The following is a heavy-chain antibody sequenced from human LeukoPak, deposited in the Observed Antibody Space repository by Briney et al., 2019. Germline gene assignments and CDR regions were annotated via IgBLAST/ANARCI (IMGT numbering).Heavy chain of an antibody. CDR1: GFTFGDYG. J-gene: IGHJ3*01. CDR2: IRSTPYGGTT. CDR3: TRTASVIIRGVITADTFDV. Sequence: GGSLRLSCTASGFTFGDYGMSWVRQAPRKGLEWVGFIRSTPYGGTTEYAASEKGRFTISRDDSKSIAYLQMNSLKTEDTAVYYCTRTASVIIRGVITADTFDVWGQGTMVIVSS. D-gene: IGHD3-10*01. V-gene: IGHV3-49*04.